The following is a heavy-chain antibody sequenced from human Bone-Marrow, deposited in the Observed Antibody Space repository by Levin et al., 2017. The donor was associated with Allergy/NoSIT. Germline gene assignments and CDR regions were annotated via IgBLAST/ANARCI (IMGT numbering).Heavy chain of an antibody. J-gene: IGHJ6*03. Sequence: SQTLSLTCTVSGSSVNSGSYHWSWIRQPPGKGLEWIGYINYSGSTKYNPSLKSRVTISADTSKNQFSLRLSSVTAADTAVYYCARDFDNYYYMDLWGKGTTVTVSS. D-gene: IGHD3-9*01. V-gene: IGHV4-61*01. CDR1: GSSVNSGSYH. CDR3: ARDFDNYYYMDL. CDR2: INYSGST.